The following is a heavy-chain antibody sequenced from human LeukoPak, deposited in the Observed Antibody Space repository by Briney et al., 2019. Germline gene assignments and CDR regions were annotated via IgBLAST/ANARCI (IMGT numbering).Heavy chain of an antibody. J-gene: IGHJ4*02. Sequence: GALRLSCAASGFTFSTYAMSWVRQAPGKGLEWVSALSPSGGITYYEDSVKGRFTISRDNSKDTLYLQMNSLSAEDTAVYYCAKGVNYFVLEYWGQGTLVTIPS. D-gene: IGHD3-10*02. CDR2: LSPSGGIT. V-gene: IGHV3-23*01. CDR3: AKGVNYFVLEY. CDR1: GFTFSTYA.